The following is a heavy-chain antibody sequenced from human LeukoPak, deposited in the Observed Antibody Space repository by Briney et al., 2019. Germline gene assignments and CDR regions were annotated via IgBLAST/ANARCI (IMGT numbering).Heavy chain of an antibody. V-gene: IGHV1-46*01. CDR2: INPSGGST. Sequence: ASVKVSCKASGYTFTSYYMHWVRQAPGQGLEWMGIINPSGGSTSYAQKFQGRVTITRDTSASTAYMELSSLRSEDTAVYYCASQPDTYGDYAGYWGQGTLVTVSS. D-gene: IGHD4-17*01. J-gene: IGHJ4*02. CDR3: ASQPDTYGDYAGY. CDR1: GYTFTSYY.